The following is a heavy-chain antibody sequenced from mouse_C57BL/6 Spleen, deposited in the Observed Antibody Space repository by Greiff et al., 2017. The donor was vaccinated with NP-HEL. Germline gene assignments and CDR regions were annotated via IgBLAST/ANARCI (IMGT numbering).Heavy chain of an antibody. CDR2: ISNGGGST. CDR1: GFTFSDYY. Sequence: EVKLMESGGGLVQPGGSLKLSCAASGFTFSDYYMYWVRQTPEKRLEWVAYISNGGGSTYYPDTVKGRFTIPRDNAKNTLFLQMSRLKSADTAMYYCARHGYVGYFDVWGTGTTVTVSS. CDR3: ARHGYVGYFDV. J-gene: IGHJ1*03. V-gene: IGHV5-12*01.